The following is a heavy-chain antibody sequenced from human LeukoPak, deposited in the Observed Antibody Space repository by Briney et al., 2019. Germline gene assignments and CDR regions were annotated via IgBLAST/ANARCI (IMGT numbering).Heavy chain of an antibody. V-gene: IGHV4-39*01. D-gene: IGHD7-27*01. Sequence: SETLSLTCTVSGGSISSSSYYWGWIRQPPGKGLEWIGSIYYSGSTYYNPSLKSRVTISVDTSKNQFSLKLSSVTAADTAVYYCAGRANWGRHYYYYMDVWGKGTTVTVSS. J-gene: IGHJ6*03. CDR1: GGSISSSSYY. CDR3: AGRANWGRHYYYYMDV. CDR2: IYYSGST.